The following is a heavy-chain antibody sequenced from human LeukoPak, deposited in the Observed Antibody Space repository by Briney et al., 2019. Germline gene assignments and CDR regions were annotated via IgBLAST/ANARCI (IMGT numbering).Heavy chain of an antibody. Sequence: SETLSLTCAVYGGSFSGYYWSWIRQPPGKGLEWIGEINHSGSTNYNPSLKSRVTISVDTSKNQFSLKLSSVTAADTAVYYCARPTSFGALITASGPWYFDLWGRGTLVTVSS. CDR1: GGSFSGYY. J-gene: IGHJ2*01. CDR2: INHSGST. V-gene: IGHV4-34*01. CDR3: ARPTSFGALITASGPWYFDL. D-gene: IGHD6-13*01.